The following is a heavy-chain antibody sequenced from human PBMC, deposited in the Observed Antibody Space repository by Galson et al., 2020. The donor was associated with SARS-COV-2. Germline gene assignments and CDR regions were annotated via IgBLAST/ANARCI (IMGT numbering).Heavy chain of an antibody. CDR3: ARDRGIQLLDY. Sequence: TGGSLRLSCAASGFTVSSHYMSCVSQAPGKGLEWVSVIYSGGSTYYADSVKGRFTISRHNSKNTLYLQMNSLRAEDTAVYYCARDRGIQLLDYWGQGTLVTVSS. J-gene: IGHJ4*02. CDR1: GFTVSSHY. CDR2: IYSGGST. D-gene: IGHD5-18*01. V-gene: IGHV3-53*04.